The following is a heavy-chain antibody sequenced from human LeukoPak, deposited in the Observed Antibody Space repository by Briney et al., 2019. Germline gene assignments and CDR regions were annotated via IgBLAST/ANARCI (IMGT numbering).Heavy chain of an antibody. D-gene: IGHD5-18*01. V-gene: IGHV3-21*01. CDR2: FSSCSGDI. J-gene: IGHJ4*02. CDR3: ARVGPSYGYVDF. Sequence: GGSLRLSCAPSVFTFCSYTMNCVRRAPGKGVGCVSSFSSCSGDIYYADSLRGRFTITRDNAKNSLYLQMNMLRAEDTAVYYCARVGPSYGYVDFWGQGTLVTVSS. CDR1: VFTFCSYT.